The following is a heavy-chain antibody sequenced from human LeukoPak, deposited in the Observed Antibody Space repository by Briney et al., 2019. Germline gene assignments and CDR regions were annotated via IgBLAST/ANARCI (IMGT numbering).Heavy chain of an antibody. Sequence: ASVKVSCKVSGYTLTELSMHWVRQAPGKGLEWMGGFDPEDGETIYAQKFQGRVTVTEDTSTDTAYMELSSLRSEDTAVYYCAIVVGATGAFDIWGQGTMVTVSS. D-gene: IGHD1-26*01. CDR3: AIVVGATGAFDI. CDR1: GYTLTELS. J-gene: IGHJ3*02. CDR2: FDPEDGET. V-gene: IGHV1-24*01.